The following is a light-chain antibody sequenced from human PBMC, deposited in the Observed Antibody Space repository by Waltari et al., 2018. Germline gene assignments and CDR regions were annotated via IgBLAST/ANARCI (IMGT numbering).Light chain of an antibody. CDR2: ASS. Sequence: AIRMTQSPSSFPASTGDRVTITCRASQHIAGYLAWYQPKPGKPPKLLIYASSTLPSGVPARLSGSGAGTDFTLTISCLQSEDVATYYCQQYYSDPLTFGGGTKVEIK. V-gene: IGKV1-8*01. CDR3: QQYYSDPLT. CDR1: QHIAGY. J-gene: IGKJ4*01.